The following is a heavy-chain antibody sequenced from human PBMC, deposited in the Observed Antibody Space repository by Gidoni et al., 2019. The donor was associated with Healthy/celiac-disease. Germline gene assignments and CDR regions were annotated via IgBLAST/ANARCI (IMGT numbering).Heavy chain of an antibody. V-gene: IGHV4-34*01. CDR3: ARGRSTVTTGGDFDY. J-gene: IGHJ4*02. CDR2: INHSGST. D-gene: IGHD4-17*01. Sequence: QVQLQQWGAGLLKPSETLSLTCAVYGGSFSGYYWSWIRQPPGKGLEWIGEINHSGSTNYNPSLKSRVTISVDTSKNQFSLKLSSVTAADTAVYYCARGRSTVTTGGDFDYWGQGTLVTVSP. CDR1: GGSFSGYY.